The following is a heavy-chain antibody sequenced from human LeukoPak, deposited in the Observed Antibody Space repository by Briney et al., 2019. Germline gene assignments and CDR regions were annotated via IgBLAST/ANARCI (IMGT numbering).Heavy chain of an antibody. CDR1: GYTLTSYG. CDR2: ISAYNGNT. Sequence: ASVKVSCKASGYTLTSYGISWVRQAPGQGLEWMGWISAYNGNTNYAQELQGRVTMTTDTSTTTAYMELRSLRSDDTAVYYCARDHGYSSGWGTDYWGQGTLVTVSS. D-gene: IGHD6-19*01. J-gene: IGHJ4*02. V-gene: IGHV1-18*01. CDR3: ARDHGYSSGWGTDY.